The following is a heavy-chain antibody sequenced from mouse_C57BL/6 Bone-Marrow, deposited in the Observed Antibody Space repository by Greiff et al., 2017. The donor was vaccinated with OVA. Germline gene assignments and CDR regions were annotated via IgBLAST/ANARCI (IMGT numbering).Heavy chain of an antibody. CDR1: GYTFTDYE. D-gene: IGHD2-5*01. Sequence: VRPGASVTLSCKASGYTFTDYEMHWVQQTPVHGLAWIGAIDPETGGTAYNQKFKGKAILTADKSSSTAYMELRSLTSEDSAVYYCTRSYSNYGDFDYWGQGTTLTVSA. CDR2: IDPETGGT. CDR3: TRSYSNYGDFDY. J-gene: IGHJ2*01. V-gene: IGHV1-15*01.